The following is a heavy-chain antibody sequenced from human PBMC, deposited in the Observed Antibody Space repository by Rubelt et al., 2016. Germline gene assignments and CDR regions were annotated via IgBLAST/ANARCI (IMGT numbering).Heavy chain of an antibody. D-gene: IGHD6-13*01. Sequence: GGGVVQPGRSLRLSCAASGFTFSSYAMHWVRQAPGKGLEWVAVISYDGSNKYYADSVKGRFTISRDNSKNTLYLQMNSLRAEDTAVYYCAGDAEQLELHYGMDVRGQGTTVTVSS. CDR1: GFTFSSYA. CDR3: AGDAEQLELHYGMDV. J-gene: IGHJ6*02. V-gene: IGHV3-30*04. CDR2: ISYDGSNK.